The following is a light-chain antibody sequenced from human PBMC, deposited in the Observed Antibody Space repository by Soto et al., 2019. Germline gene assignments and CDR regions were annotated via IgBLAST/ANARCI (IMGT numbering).Light chain of an antibody. Sequence: QSVLTQPPSVSGAAGQRVTISCTGSSSNIGAGYDVHWYQQLPGRAPKLLIYGNTNRPSGVPDRFSGSKSGTSASLAITGLQAEDEADYYCLYFDSSLSVIFGGGTKLTVL. CDR3: LYFDSSLSVI. CDR2: GNT. V-gene: IGLV1-40*01. J-gene: IGLJ2*01. CDR1: SSNIGAGYD.